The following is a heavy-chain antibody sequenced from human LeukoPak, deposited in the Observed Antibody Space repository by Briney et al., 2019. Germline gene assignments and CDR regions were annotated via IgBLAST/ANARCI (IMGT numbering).Heavy chain of an antibody. D-gene: IGHD5-18*01. Sequence: GGSLRLSCAASGFTFSSYGIHWVRQAPGKGLEWVAFIRYDGSNKYYADSVKGRFTISRDNAKNSLYLQMNSLRAEDTAVYYCIPVRRRGADTAMVTPTTKQLHNDYWGQGTLVTVSS. CDR1: GFTFSSYG. CDR2: IRYDGSNK. J-gene: IGHJ4*02. CDR3: IPVRRRGADTAMVTPTTKQLHNDY. V-gene: IGHV3-30*02.